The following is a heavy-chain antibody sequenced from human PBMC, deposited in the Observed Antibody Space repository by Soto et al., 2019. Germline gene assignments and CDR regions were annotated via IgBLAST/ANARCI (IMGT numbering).Heavy chain of an antibody. V-gene: IGHV4-59*08. Sequence: PSETLSLTCTVSGGSIGIYYWSWIRQPPGKGLEWIAYIYYSGSTNYNPSLKSRVTISVDTSKNQFSLKLSSVTAADTAVYYCARDRYYYDSSGYYPWYYYGMDVWGQGTKVTVSS. CDR2: IYYSGST. CDR3: ARDRYYYDSSGYYPWYYYGMDV. CDR1: GGSIGIYY. J-gene: IGHJ6*02. D-gene: IGHD3-22*01.